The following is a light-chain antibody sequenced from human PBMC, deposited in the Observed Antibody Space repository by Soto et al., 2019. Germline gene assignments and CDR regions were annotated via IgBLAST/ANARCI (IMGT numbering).Light chain of an antibody. CDR1: SRDVGGYNY. CDR3: SSYRSSSTLGV. CDR2: EVS. Sequence: QSALTQPASVSGSPGQSITISCTGTSRDVGGYNYVSWYQQHPGKTPKLMIYEVSNRPSGVSNRFSGSKSGNTASLTISGLQAEDEADYYCSSYRSSSTLGVFGTGTKLTVL. V-gene: IGLV2-14*01. J-gene: IGLJ1*01.